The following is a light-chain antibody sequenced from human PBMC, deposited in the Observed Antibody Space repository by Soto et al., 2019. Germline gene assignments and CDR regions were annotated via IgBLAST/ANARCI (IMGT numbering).Light chain of an antibody. V-gene: IGLV2-23*02. CDR1: SSDVGGYNL. CDR2: AVT. Sequence: QSALTQPASVSGSPGQSITISYTGTSSDVGGYNLVSWYQQHPGKAPKLMIYAVTRRPSGVSNRFSGSKSGNTASLTISGLQAEDEADYYCCSFAGSRILYVFGTGTKVTVL. J-gene: IGLJ1*01. CDR3: CSFAGSRILYV.